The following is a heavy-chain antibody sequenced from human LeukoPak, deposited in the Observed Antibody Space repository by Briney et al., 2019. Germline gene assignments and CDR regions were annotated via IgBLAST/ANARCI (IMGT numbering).Heavy chain of an antibody. V-gene: IGHV1-24*01. Sequence: GASVKVSCKVSGYTLTELSMHWVRQAPGKGLEWMGGFGPEDGETIYAQKFQGRVTMTEDTSTDTAYMELSSLRSEDTAVYYCATVDFRYSILAMDVWGQGTTVTVSS. CDR3: ATVDFRYSILAMDV. CDR2: FGPEDGET. D-gene: IGHD2-15*01. J-gene: IGHJ6*02. CDR1: GYTLTELS.